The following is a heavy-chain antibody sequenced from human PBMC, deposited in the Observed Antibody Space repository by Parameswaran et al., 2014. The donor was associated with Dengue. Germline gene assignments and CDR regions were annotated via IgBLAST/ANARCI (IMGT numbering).Heavy chain of an antibody. CDR2: IYYSGST. Sequence: RWIRQPPGKGLEWIGYIYYSGSTNYNPSLKSRVTISVDTSKNQFSLKLSSVTAADTAVYYCASGASGWYYFDYWGQGTLVTVSS. CDR3: ASGASGWYYFDY. D-gene: IGHD6-19*01. V-gene: IGHV4-59*01. J-gene: IGHJ4*02.